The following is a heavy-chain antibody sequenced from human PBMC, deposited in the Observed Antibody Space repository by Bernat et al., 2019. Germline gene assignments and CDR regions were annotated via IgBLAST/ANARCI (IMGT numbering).Heavy chain of an antibody. CDR2: IWYDGSNK. Sequence: QVQLVESGGGVVQPGRSLRLSCAASGFTFSSYGMHWVRQAPGKGLEWVAVIWYDGSNKYYVDSVKGRFTISRDKSKNTLYLQMNSLRAEDTAVYYCARDRHCSSTSCYWYFDYWGQGTLVTVSS. V-gene: IGHV3-33*01. J-gene: IGHJ4*02. D-gene: IGHD2-2*01. CDR3: ARDRHCSSTSCYWYFDY. CDR1: GFTFSSYG.